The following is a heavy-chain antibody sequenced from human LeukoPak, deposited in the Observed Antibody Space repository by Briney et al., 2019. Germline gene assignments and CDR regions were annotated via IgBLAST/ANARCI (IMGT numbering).Heavy chain of an antibody. CDR1: GFTFSSYG. Sequence: GGSLRLSCAASGFTFSSYGMHWVRQAPGKGLEWVAFIRYDGSNKYYADSVKGRFTISRDNAKNSLYLQMNSLRAEDTAVYYCARAYGYDILTGSYYYMDVWGKGTTVTISS. V-gene: IGHV3-30*02. CDR2: IRYDGSNK. CDR3: ARAYGYDILTGSYYYMDV. D-gene: IGHD3-9*01. J-gene: IGHJ6*03.